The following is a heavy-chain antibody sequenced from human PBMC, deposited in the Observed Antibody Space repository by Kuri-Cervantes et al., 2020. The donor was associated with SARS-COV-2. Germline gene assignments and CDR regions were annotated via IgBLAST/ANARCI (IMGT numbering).Heavy chain of an antibody. D-gene: IGHD6-13*01. J-gene: IGHJ3*02. CDR3: AKRGDIYSSSWSLTPDDAFDI. Sequence: GGSLRLSCTASGFTFGSYAMDWVRQAPGKGLEWVSGIRGSGGDTYYADSVKGRFTISRDNSKNTLYLQMNSLRAEDTAVYYCAKRGDIYSSSWSLTPDDAFDIWGQGTMVTVSS. V-gene: IGHV3-23*01. CDR1: GFTFGSYA. CDR2: IRGSGGDT.